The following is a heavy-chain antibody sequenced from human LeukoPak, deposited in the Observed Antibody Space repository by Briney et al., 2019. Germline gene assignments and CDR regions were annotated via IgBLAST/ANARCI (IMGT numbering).Heavy chain of an antibody. D-gene: IGHD3-22*01. CDR3: ARDRSGYYGYNWFDP. CDR2: INHSGST. V-gene: IGHV4-34*01. J-gene: IGHJ5*02. Sequence: PSETLSLTCAVYGGPFSGYYWSWIRQPPGKGLEWIGEINHSGSTNYNPSLKSRVTISVDTSKNQFSLKLSSVTAADTAVYYCARDRSGYYGYNWFDPWGQGTLVTVSS. CDR1: GGPFSGYY.